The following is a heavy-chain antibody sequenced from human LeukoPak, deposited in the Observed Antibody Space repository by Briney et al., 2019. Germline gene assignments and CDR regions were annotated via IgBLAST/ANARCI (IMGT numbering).Heavy chain of an antibody. CDR2: IYYSGST. Sequence: SETLSLTCTVSGGSISSYYWSWIRQPPGKGLEWIGYIYYSGSTNYNPSLKSRVTISVDTSKNQFSLKLSSVTAADTAVYYCARLKSALDPFDYWGQGTLVTVSS. D-gene: IGHD1-1*01. V-gene: IGHV4-59*08. J-gene: IGHJ4*02. CDR3: ARLKSALDPFDY. CDR1: GGSISSYY.